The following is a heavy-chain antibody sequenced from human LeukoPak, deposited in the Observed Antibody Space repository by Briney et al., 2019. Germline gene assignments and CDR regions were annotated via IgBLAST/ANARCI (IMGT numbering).Heavy chain of an antibody. J-gene: IGHJ4*02. Sequence: PGGPQTLPCAPSILLLCIYAISWPRRARGGGVVCVSTITTGGGTTYYADSVKGRFSISRDNYKNTLYLQMNSLRAEDTAVYYCAKVLSGTLAGNFDSWGQGNLVTVSS. CDR3: AKVLSGTLAGNFDS. D-gene: IGHD1-1*01. CDR2: ITTGGGTT. V-gene: IGHV3-23*01. CDR1: ILLLCIYA.